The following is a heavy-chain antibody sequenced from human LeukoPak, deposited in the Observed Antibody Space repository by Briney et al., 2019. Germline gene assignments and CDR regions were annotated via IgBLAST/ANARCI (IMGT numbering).Heavy chain of an antibody. CDR1: GFTFSVYG. CDR2: IWYDGSNK. Sequence: GGSLRLSCAASGFTFSVYGMHWVRQAPGKGLEWVAVIWYDGSNKYYADSVKGRFTISRDNSKNTLYLQMNSLRAEDTAVYYCARDTIVVVVAPIGRKSYGMDVWGQGTTVTVSS. V-gene: IGHV3-33*01. J-gene: IGHJ6*02. CDR3: ARDTIVVVVAPIGRKSYGMDV. D-gene: IGHD2-15*01.